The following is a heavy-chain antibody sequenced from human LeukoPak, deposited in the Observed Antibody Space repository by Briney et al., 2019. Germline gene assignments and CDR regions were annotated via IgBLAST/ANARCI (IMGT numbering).Heavy chain of an antibody. CDR2: ISGSGGTT. Sequence: GGSLRLSCAASGFTFSSYAMSWVRQAPGKGLEWVSAISGSGGTTYYADSVKGRFTISRDNSKDTLYLQMNSLRAEDTAVYYCAKGLYDWLSDTDYWGQGTLVTVSS. J-gene: IGHJ4*02. D-gene: IGHD3-9*01. CDR1: GFTFSSYA. V-gene: IGHV3-23*01. CDR3: AKGLYDWLSDTDY.